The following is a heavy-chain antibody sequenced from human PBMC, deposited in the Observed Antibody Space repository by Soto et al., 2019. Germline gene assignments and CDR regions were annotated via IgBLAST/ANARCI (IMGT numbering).Heavy chain of an antibody. CDR1: GGSVSSSIYY. CDR3: AAGDYSGSGTYYNGWFDS. V-gene: IGHV4-39*01. J-gene: IGHJ5*01. D-gene: IGHD3-10*01. Sequence: QLQLQESGPGLVKPSETLSLTCTVSGGSVSSSIYYWGWIRQPPRKGLGWIGSIYYSGSTYYNPSLKSRVTISLDTSKNQFSLRLNSVTAADAALYYCAAGDYSGSGTYYNGWFDSWGQGTLVTVSS. CDR2: IYYSGST.